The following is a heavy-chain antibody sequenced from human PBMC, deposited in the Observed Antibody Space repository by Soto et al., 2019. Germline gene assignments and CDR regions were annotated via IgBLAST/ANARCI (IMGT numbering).Heavy chain of an antibody. CDR3: ARHSTGYYDILTGHNWFEP. CDR2: IYYSWST. J-gene: IGHJ5*02. CDR1: VGSISSSSYY. D-gene: IGHD3-9*01. V-gene: IGHV4-39*01. Sequence: SETLSLTCTVSVGSISSSSYYLGWIRQPPGKGLEWIGSIYYSWSTYYNPSLKSRVTISVDTSKNQFSLKLSSVTAADTAVYYCARHSTGYYDILTGHNWFEPWGQGTMLTVSS.